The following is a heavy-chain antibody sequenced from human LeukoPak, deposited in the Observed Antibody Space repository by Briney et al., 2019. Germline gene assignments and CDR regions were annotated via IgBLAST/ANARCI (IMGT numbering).Heavy chain of an antibody. CDR3: ARDGGGGLDY. CDR2: ISGSGRTI. Sequence: PGGSLRLSRAASEFIFSHYEMNWVRQAPGKGLEWVSYISGSGRTIYYADSVKGRFTISRDNAKNSLYLQMNSLRAEDTAVYYCARDGGGGLDYWGQGTLVTVSS. V-gene: IGHV3-48*03. J-gene: IGHJ4*02. D-gene: IGHD2-15*01. CDR1: EFIFSHYE.